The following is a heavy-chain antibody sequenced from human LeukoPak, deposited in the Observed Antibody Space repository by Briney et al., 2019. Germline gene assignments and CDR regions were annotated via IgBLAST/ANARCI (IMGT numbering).Heavy chain of an antibody. J-gene: IGHJ3*02. CDR3: TRAGYYYDSSGPSLDAFDI. D-gene: IGHD3-22*01. CDR2: IRSKAYGGTT. V-gene: IGHV3-49*03. Sequence: PGGSLRLSCTASGFTFGDYAMSWFRQAPGKGLEWVGFIRSKAYGGTTEYAASVKGRFTISRDDSKSIAYLQMNSLKTEDTAVYYCTRAGYYYDSSGPSLDAFDIWGQGTMVTVSS. CDR1: GFTFGDYA.